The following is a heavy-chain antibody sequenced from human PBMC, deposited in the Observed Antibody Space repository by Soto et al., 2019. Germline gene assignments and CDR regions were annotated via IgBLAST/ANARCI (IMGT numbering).Heavy chain of an antibody. J-gene: IGHJ4*02. CDR3: AIVRDYYDSSGYYVDY. CDR1: GYTFTSYA. CDR2: INAGNGNT. D-gene: IGHD3-22*01. V-gene: IGHV1-3*01. Sequence: ASVKVSCKASGYTFTSYAMHWVRQAPGQRLEWMGWINAGNGNTKYSQKFQGRVTITRDTSASTAYMELRSLRSDDTAVYYCAIVRDYYDSSGYYVDYWAQGTLVTVSS.